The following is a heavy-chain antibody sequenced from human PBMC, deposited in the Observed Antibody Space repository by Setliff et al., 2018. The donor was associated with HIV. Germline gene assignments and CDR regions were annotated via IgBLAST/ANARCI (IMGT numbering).Heavy chain of an antibody. V-gene: IGHV1-2*02. Sequence: GASVKVSCKASGYTFSDYYIHWVRQAPGQGLEWMGWISPNRGATNFAQKFLGRVTMTRDTSISTAYLELSSLTSDDTAVYFCARASSTLRFVLTPDYLDVWGRGTKVTVSS. CDR1: GYTFSDYY. D-gene: IGHD3-10*01. J-gene: IGHJ6*04. CDR2: ISPNRGAT. CDR3: ARASSTLRFVLTPDYLDV.